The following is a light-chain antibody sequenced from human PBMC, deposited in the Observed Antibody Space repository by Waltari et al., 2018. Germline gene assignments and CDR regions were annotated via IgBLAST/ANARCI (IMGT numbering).Light chain of an antibody. CDR1: QSVSSN. CDR3: QQYNNWPAYT. V-gene: IGKV3-15*01. CDR2: GAS. J-gene: IGKJ2*01. Sequence: ETLMTQSPATLSVSPGERATLSCRASQSVSSNLAWYQHKAGQAPRLLIYGASIRVTDISARFTGSGSGTEFTLTISSVESEDFAGYYCQQYNNWPAYTFGQGTKLEMK.